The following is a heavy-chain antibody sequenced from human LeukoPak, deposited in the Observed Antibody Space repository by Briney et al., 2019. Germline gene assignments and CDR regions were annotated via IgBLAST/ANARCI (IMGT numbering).Heavy chain of an antibody. CDR1: GGSTSSSNW. V-gene: IGHV4-4*02. D-gene: IGHD3-22*01. Sequence: SETLSLTCAVSGGSTSSSNWWSWVRQPPGKGLEWIGEIYHSGSTNYNPSLKSRVTISVDKSKNQFSLKLSSVTAADTAVYYCARAHYYDSSGYTHWGQGTLVTVSS. J-gene: IGHJ4*02. CDR3: ARAHYYDSSGYTH. CDR2: IYHSGST.